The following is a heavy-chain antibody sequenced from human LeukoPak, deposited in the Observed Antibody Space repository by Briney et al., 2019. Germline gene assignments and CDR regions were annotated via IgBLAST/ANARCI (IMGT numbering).Heavy chain of an antibody. CDR3: ARDRVRYFDR. CDR1: GGSISSSSYY. CDR2: IYYSGST. V-gene: IGHV4-39*02. D-gene: IGHD3-9*01. J-gene: IGHJ4*02. Sequence: SETLSLTCTVSGGSISSSSYYWGWIRQPPGKGLEWIGSIYYSGSTYYNPSLKSRVTISVDTSKNQFSLKLSSVTAADTAVYYCARDRVRYFDRWGQGILVIVSS.